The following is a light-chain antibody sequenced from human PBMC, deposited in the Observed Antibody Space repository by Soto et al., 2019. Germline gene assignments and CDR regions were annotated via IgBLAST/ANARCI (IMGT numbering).Light chain of an antibody. CDR1: SSDVGGYNY. J-gene: IGLJ2*01. Sequence: QSALTQPASVSGSPGQSITISCTGTSSDVGGYNYVSWYQQHPGKAPKVMIYEVSNRPSGVSNRFSGSKSDKTASLTISGLQAEDEADYYCSSYTTRRTVVFGGGTKLTVL. CDR2: EVS. CDR3: SSYTTRRTVV. V-gene: IGLV2-14*01.